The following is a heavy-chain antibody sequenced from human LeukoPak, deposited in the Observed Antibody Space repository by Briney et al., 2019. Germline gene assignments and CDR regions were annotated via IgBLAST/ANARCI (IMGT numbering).Heavy chain of an antibody. CDR2: ISSSSSYI. D-gene: IGHD3-22*01. CDR3: ARLDHYYDSSGSPFDY. V-gene: IGHV3-21*01. J-gene: IGHJ4*02. CDR1: GFTFSSYS. Sequence: PGGSLRLSCAASGFTFSSYSMNWVRQAPGKGLEWVSSISSSSSYIYYADSVKGRSTISRDNAKNSLYLQMNSLRAEDTAVYYCARLDHYYDSSGSPFDYWGQGTLVTVSS.